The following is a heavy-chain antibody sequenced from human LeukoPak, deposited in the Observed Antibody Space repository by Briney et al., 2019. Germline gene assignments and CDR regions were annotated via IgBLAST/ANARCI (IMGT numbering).Heavy chain of an antibody. J-gene: IGHJ4*02. CDR1: GFTFDDYG. D-gene: IGHD6-13*01. Sequence: GGSLRLSCAASGFTFDDYGMSWVRQAPGKGLEWVSGINWNGGSTGYADSVKGRFTISRDNAKNSLYLQMNSLRAEDTALYYCARDPEGSSWHYYFDYWGQGTLVTVSS. CDR2: INWNGGST. CDR3: ARDPEGSSWHYYFDY. V-gene: IGHV3-20*04.